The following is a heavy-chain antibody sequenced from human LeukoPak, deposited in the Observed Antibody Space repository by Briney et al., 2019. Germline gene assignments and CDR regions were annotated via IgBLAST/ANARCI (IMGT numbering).Heavy chain of an antibody. Sequence: SETLSLTCSVSGGSIGRSSYFWGWIRQPPGKGPEWLGSIYYSGTTYYNPSLRRRVTISVDTSKNQFSLKFSSVAAADTAIYYCARVFEMATIRKLYYFDHWGQGTLVTVSS. CDR2: IYYSGTT. CDR1: GGSIGRSSYF. D-gene: IGHD5-24*01. CDR3: ARVFEMATIRKLYYFDH. V-gene: IGHV4-39*01. J-gene: IGHJ4*02.